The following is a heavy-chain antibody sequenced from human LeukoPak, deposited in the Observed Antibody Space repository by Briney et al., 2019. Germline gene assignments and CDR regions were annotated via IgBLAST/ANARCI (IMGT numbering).Heavy chain of an antibody. D-gene: IGHD3-22*01. CDR1: GFTFSSYA. V-gene: IGHV3-23*01. CDR2: ISGSGGST. Sequence: GGSLRLSCAASGFTFSSYAMSWVRQAPGKGLELVSAISGSGGSTYYADSVKGRFTISRDNSKNTLYLQMNSLRAEDTAVYYCAKAPDYYDSSGYYWLGYWGQGTLVTVSS. J-gene: IGHJ4*02. CDR3: AKAPDYYDSSGYYWLGY.